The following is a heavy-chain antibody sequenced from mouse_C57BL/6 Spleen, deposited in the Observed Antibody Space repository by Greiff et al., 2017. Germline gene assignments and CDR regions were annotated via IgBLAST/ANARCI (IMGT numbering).Heavy chain of an antibody. V-gene: IGHV1-72*01. J-gene: IGHJ4*01. CDR3: ARGGYYYGSSLYYAMDY. CDR1: GYTFTSYW. CDR2: IDPNSGGT. D-gene: IGHD1-1*01. Sequence: QVQLQQPGAELVKPGASVKLSCKASGYTFTSYWMHWVKQRPGRGLEWIGRIDPNSGGTKYNEQFKSKATLTVDKPSSTAYMQLSSLTSEDSAVYYGARGGYYYGSSLYYAMDYGGQGTSVTVSS.